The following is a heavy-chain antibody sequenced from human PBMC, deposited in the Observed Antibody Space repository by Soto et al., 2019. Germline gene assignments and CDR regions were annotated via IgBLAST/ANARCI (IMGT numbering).Heavy chain of an antibody. V-gene: IGHV4-31*03. J-gene: IGHJ5*02. CDR1: GGSLSMGNYY. CDR3: ARQAEAAENWFDP. D-gene: IGHD6-25*01. Sequence: PSETLSLTCTVSGGSLSMGNYYWSWIRQYPGKGLDWIAYMYYNGNAYYNPSLKSRVTLSLDSSKNQFSLMLSSVTAADTAVYYCARQAEAAENWFDPWGPGTRVTVSS. CDR2: MYYNGNA.